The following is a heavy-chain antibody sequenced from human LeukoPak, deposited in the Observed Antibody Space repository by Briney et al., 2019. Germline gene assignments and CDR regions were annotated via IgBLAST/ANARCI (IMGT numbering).Heavy chain of an antibody. J-gene: IGHJ4*02. CDR3: ARGPSPTVTVQTPENY. D-gene: IGHD4-17*01. CDR2: IKQDGSEK. CDR1: GFTLSSYW. V-gene: IGHV3-7*01. Sequence: GGSLRLSCAASGFTLSSYWMSWVRQAPGKGLEWVANIKQDGSEKYYVDSVKGRFTISRDNAKNSLYLQMNSLRAEGTAVYYCARGPSPTVTVQTPENYWGQGTLVTVSS.